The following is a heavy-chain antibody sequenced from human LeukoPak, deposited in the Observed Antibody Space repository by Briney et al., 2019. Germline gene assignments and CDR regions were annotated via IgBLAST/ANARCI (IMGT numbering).Heavy chain of an antibody. CDR3: ARAVSADTAMVYFDY. J-gene: IGHJ4*02. CDR1: GFTFSDYY. V-gene: IGHV3-11*01. D-gene: IGHD5-18*01. Sequence: PGGSLRLSCAASGFTFSDYYMFWIRQAPGKGLEWVSYISNSGSIIYYADSVKGRFTVSRDNAKDSLYLQMNSLRAEDTGVYYCARAVSADTAMVYFDYWGQGTLVTVSS. CDR2: ISNSGSII.